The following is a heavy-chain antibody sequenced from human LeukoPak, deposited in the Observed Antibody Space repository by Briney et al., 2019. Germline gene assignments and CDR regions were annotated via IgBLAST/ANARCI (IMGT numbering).Heavy chain of an antibody. CDR1: GYTFTGYY. Sequence: ASVKVSCKASGYTFTGYYMHGVRHAPGQGLEWMGWINPNSGGTNYAQKFQGRVTMTRDTSISTAYMELSRLRSDDTAVYYCARVLDALYGDYVGYFDYWGQGTLVTVSS. V-gene: IGHV1-2*02. CDR3: ARVLDALYGDYVGYFDY. D-gene: IGHD4-17*01. CDR2: INPNSGGT. J-gene: IGHJ4*02.